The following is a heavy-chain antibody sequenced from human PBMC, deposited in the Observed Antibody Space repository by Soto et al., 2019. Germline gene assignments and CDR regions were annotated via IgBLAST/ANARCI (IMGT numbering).Heavy chain of an antibody. V-gene: IGHV1-18*01. Sequence: QVQLVQSGAEVKKPGASVKVSCKASGYTFTSSGISWVRQAPGQGPEWMGWISTYNGDTDYAQKFQGRLTMTTDTATSTAYKALRSLRADDRAVYYCARTVAGYFASWGQGTLVTVSS. CDR2: ISTYNGDT. CDR3: ARTVAGYFAS. D-gene: IGHD6-19*01. J-gene: IGHJ4*02. CDR1: GYTFTSSG.